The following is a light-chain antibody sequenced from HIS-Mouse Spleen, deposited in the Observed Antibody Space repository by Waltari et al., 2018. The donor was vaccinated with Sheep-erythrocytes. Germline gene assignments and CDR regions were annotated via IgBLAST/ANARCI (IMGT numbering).Light chain of an antibody. J-gene: IGKJ4*01. CDR1: QSVLYSSNNKNY. CDR3: QQYYSTLLT. V-gene: IGKV4-1*01. Sequence: DIVMTQSPLSLPVTPGEPASISCKSSQSVLYSSNNKNYLAWYQQKPGQPPKLLIYWASTRESGVPDRFSGSGSGTDFTLTISSLQAEDVAVYYCQQYYSTLLTFGGGTKVEIK. CDR2: WAS.